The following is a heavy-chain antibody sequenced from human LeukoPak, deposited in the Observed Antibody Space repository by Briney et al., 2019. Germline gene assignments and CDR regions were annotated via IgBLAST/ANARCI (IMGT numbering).Heavy chain of an antibody. D-gene: IGHD3-16*01. CDR2: MKEDGSDE. Sequence: GGSLRLSCGAHEFGFSSSTMSWVRQAAGKGLEWVAKMKEDGSDEEYVDAVKGRFTISRDNAKNTLYLQMNSLRPEDTAVYFCVVGGAGGGYFPNWGQGSLVIVSS. CDR3: VVGGAGGGYFPN. J-gene: IGHJ1*01. CDR1: EFGFSSST. V-gene: IGHV3-7*01.